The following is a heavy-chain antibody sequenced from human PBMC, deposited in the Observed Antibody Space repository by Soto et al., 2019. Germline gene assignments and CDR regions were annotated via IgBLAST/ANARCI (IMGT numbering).Heavy chain of an antibody. V-gene: IGHV4-30-4*01. Sequence: SETLSLTCTVSGGSISSGDYYWSWIRQPPGKGLEWIGYIYYSGSTYYNPSLKSRVTISVDTSKNQFSLKLSSVTAADTAVYYCARDRLIVLVPAAMREELNYYYYGMDVWGQGTTVTVSS. J-gene: IGHJ6*02. D-gene: IGHD2-2*01. CDR1: GGSISSGDYY. CDR3: ARDRLIVLVPAAMREELNYYYYGMDV. CDR2: IYYSGST.